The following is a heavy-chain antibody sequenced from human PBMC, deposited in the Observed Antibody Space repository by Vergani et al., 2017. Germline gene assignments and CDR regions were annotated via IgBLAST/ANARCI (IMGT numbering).Heavy chain of an antibody. V-gene: IGHV4-30-2*01. CDR2: IYHSGST. J-gene: IGHJ5*02. CDR1: GGSISSGGYS. CDR3: ARYRPSYSSSSSWFDP. Sequence: QLQLQESGSGLVKPSQTLSLTCAVSGGSISSGGYSWSWIRQPPGKGLEWIGYIYHSGSTYYNPSLKSRVTISVDRSKNQFSLKLSSVTAAYTAVYYCARYRPSYSSSSSWFDPWGQGTLVTVSS. D-gene: IGHD6-6*01.